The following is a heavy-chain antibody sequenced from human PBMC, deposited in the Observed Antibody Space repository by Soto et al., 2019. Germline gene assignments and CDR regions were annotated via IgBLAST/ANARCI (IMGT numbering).Heavy chain of an antibody. CDR2: ISGSGGST. J-gene: IGHJ4*02. V-gene: IGHV3-23*01. CDR3: AKGPFMATITHFDY. Sequence: GSLRLPCAASGFTFSSYAMSWVRQAPGKGLEWVSAISGSGGSTYYADSVKGRFTISRDNSKNTLYLQMNSLRAEDTDVYYCAKGPFMATITHFDYWGQGTPVTVYS. CDR1: GFTFSSYA. D-gene: IGHD5-12*01.